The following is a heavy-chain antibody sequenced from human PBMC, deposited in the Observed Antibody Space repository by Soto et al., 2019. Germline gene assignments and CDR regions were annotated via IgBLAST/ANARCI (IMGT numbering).Heavy chain of an antibody. J-gene: IGHJ6*02. Sequence: ASVKVSCKASGYTFDRYYMHWVRQAPGQGLEWMGMINPSGSITSYAQKFQGRVTMTRDTSTRTLSMELTSLRSEDTAVYYCTRGSFLEWSCMDVWGQGTTVTVSS. CDR3: TRGSFLEWSCMDV. CDR2: INPSGSIT. D-gene: IGHD3-3*01. V-gene: IGHV1-46*02. CDR1: GYTFDRYY.